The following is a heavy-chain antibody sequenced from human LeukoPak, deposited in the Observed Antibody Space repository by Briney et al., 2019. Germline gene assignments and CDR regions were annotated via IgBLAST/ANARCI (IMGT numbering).Heavy chain of an antibody. D-gene: IGHD6-19*01. CDR3: ARERTYSSGFARAFDI. CDR2: IWYDGSNK. Sequence: GGSLRLSCVASGFTFSSYGMHWVRQAPGKGLEWVAVIWYDGSNKYYADSVKGRFTISRDNSKNTLYLQMNSLRAEDTAVYYCARERTYSSGFARAFDIWGQGTMVTVSS. J-gene: IGHJ3*02. CDR1: GFTFSSYG. V-gene: IGHV3-33*01.